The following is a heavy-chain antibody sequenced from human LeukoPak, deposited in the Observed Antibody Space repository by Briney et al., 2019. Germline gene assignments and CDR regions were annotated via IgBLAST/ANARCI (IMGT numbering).Heavy chain of an antibody. V-gene: IGHV1-3*01. CDR2: INAGNGNT. D-gene: IGHD6-13*01. J-gene: IGHJ1*01. CDR3: AQERRTIPYSSTHFQH. CDR1: GYTFTSYA. Sequence: ASVKVSCKASGYTFTSYAMHWVRQAPGQRLEWMGWINAGNGNTKYSQKFQGRVTITRDTSASTAYMELSSLRSEDTAVYYCAQERRTIPYSSTHFQHWGQGTLVTVSS.